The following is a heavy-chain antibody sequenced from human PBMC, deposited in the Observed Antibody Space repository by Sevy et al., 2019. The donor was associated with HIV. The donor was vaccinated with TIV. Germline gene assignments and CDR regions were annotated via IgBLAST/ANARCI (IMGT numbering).Heavy chain of an antibody. Sequence: GGSLRLSCAASGFTFSSYWMSWVRQAPGKGLEWVANIKQDGSEKYYVDSVKGRFTISRDNAKNSLYLQMNGLRAEETAVYYCARDGKHDSYYYYYGMDVWGQGTTVTVSS. CDR1: GFTFSSYW. D-gene: IGHD1-26*01. J-gene: IGHJ6*02. CDR2: IKQDGSEK. V-gene: IGHV3-7*01. CDR3: ARDGKHDSYYYYYGMDV.